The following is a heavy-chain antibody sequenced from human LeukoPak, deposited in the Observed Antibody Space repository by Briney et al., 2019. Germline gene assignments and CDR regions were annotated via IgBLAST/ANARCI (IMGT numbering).Heavy chain of an antibody. CDR1: GDSVSSNSAA. CDR2: TYYRSKWYN. J-gene: IGHJ3*02. Sequence: ASQTLSLTCAISGDSVSSNSAAWNWIRQSPSRGLEWLGRTYYRSKWYNDYAVSVKSRITINPDTSKIQFSLQLNSVTPEDTAVYYCARDLIHLWFGESDAFDIWGQGTMVTVSS. V-gene: IGHV6-1*01. CDR3: ARDLIHLWFGESDAFDI. D-gene: IGHD3-10*01.